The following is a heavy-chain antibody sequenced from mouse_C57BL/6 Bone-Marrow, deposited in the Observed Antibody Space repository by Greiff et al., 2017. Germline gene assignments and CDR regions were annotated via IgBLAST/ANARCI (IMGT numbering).Heavy chain of an antibody. J-gene: IGHJ2*01. D-gene: IGHD1-1*01. Sequence: VQLKESGAELVRPGASVKLSCTASGFNIKDDYMHWVKQRPEQGLEWIGWIDPENGDTEYASKFQGKATITADTSSNTAYLQLSSLTSEDTSVYYCTTLTTVVAFDDWGQGTTLTVSS. CDR3: TTLTTVVAFDD. CDR2: IDPENGDT. V-gene: IGHV14-4*01. CDR1: GFNIKDDY.